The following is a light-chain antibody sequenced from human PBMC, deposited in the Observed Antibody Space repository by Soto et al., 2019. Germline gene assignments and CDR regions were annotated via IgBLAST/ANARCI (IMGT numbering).Light chain of an antibody. CDR1: QRVSSGY. Sequence: EVVLTQSPGTLSLSPGERATLSCRASQRVSSGYLAWYQQKPGQAPRLLIYGASSRATGIPDRFSGRGSGTDFTLTISRLEPEDFAVYYCQQRDNWPYTFGQGTKVDIK. J-gene: IGKJ2*01. V-gene: IGKV3-20*01. CDR2: GAS. CDR3: QQRDNWPYT.